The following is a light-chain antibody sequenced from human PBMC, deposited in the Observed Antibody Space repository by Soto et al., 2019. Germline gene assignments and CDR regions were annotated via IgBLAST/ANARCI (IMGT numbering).Light chain of an antibody. CDR1: SSDVGTYNY. CDR2: DVS. V-gene: IGLV2-14*03. J-gene: IGLJ1*01. Sequence: QSALTQPASVSGSPGQSITISCTGTSSDVGTYNYVSWYQQHPAKAPKLMIYDVSYRPSGVSNRFSGSKSGNTASLTISGLHAEDEADYYCSSYTSSSTPYVFGTGTKLTVL. CDR3: SSYTSSSTPYV.